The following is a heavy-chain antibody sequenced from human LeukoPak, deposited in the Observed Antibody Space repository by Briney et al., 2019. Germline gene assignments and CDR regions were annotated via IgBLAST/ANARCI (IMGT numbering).Heavy chain of an antibody. CDR1: GGSISSDY. CDR2: IHYSGST. V-gene: IGHV4-59*01. Sequence: SETLSLTCTVSGGSISSDYWTWIRQPPGKGLEWIAYIHYSGSTSYDPSLKSRVTISADRSKSQFSLKLSSVTAADTAVYYCAREEGSGIDYWGQGALVTVSS. CDR3: AREEGSGIDY. J-gene: IGHJ4*02. D-gene: IGHD3-10*01.